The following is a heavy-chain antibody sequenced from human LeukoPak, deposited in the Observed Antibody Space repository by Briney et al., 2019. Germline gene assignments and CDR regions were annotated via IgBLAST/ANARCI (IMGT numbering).Heavy chain of an antibody. D-gene: IGHD3-22*01. Sequence: SETLSLTCTVSGGSISSSSYYWGWIRQPPGKGLEWIGEINHSGSTNYNPSLKSRVTISVDTSKNQFSLKLSSVTAADTAVYYCARVHPRRTYYYDSSGYRWFDPWGQGTLVTVSS. J-gene: IGHJ5*02. CDR1: GGSISSSSYY. CDR3: ARVHPRRTYYYDSSGYRWFDP. CDR2: INHSGST. V-gene: IGHV4-39*07.